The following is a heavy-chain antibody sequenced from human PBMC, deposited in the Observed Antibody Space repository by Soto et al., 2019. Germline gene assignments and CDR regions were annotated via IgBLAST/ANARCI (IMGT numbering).Heavy chain of an antibody. CDR2: ISGSGGST. CDR3: AKVGLGSSRLRYYFDY. D-gene: IGHD6-25*01. J-gene: IGHJ4*02. CDR1: GFTFSSYA. V-gene: IGHV3-23*01. Sequence: PGGSLRLSCAASGFTFSSYAMSWVRQAPGKGLEWVSAISGSGGSTYYADSVKGRFTISRDNSKNTLYLQMNSLRAEDTAVYYCAKVGLGSSRLRYYFDYLGQGTLVTVSS.